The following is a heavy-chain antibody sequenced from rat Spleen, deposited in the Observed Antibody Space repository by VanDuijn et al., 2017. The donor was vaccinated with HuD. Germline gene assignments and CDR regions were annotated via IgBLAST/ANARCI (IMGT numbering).Heavy chain of an antibody. V-gene: IGHV5-7*01. CDR1: GFTFDDYG. Sequence: EVKLVESGGGLVQPGRSLKLSCAASGFTFDDYGMAWVRQAPKNGLEWVASINWGGRNTYYPDNVKGRFTISRDNAKSTLSLQMDSLRSEDTATYYCARRHYGYTDYFDYWGQGVMVTVSS. J-gene: IGHJ2*01. CDR2: INWGGRNT. D-gene: IGHD1-6*01. CDR3: ARRHYGYTDYFDY.